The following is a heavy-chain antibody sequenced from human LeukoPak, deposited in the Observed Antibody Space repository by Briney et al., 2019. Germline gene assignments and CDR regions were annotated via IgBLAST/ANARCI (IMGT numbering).Heavy chain of an antibody. CDR1: GFTFTSYS. CDR2: ISSSSSYI. D-gene: IGHD6-13*01. V-gene: IGHV3-21*01. CDR3: ARAGYSSSWYSVTEY. J-gene: IGHJ4*02. Sequence: GGSLRLSCAASGFTFTSYSMNWVRQAPGKGLEWVSSISSSSSYIYYADSVKGRFTISRDNAKNSLYLQMNSLRAEDTAVYYCARAGYSSSWYSVTEYWGQGTLVTVSS.